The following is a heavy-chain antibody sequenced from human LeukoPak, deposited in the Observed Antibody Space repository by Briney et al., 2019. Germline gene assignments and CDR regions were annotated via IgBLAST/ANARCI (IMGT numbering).Heavy chain of an antibody. J-gene: IGHJ4*02. D-gene: IGHD2-15*01. CDR2: ISGSDGST. CDR3: AKDSLGGPDY. V-gene: IGHV3-23*01. CDR1: GLTFSSYG. Sequence: GGSLRLSCAAFGLTFSSYGMSWVRQAPGKGLDWVSTISGSDGSTYYADSVKGRFTISRDNSKNTLYLQMNSLRAEDTAVYYCAKDSLGGPDYWGQGTLVTVSP.